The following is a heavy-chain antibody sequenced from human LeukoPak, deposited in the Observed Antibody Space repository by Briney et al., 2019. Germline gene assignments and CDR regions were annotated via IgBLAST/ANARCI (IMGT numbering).Heavy chain of an antibody. V-gene: IGHV7-4-1*02. D-gene: IGHD3-16*01. J-gene: IGHJ4*02. CDR2: INMYTANP. CDR3: ARHDNDDDFNY. CDR1: GYTFTRYA. Sequence: ASVKVSCKASGYTFTRYAINWLRQAPGQGLEWMGWINMYTANPAYAQGFTERFVFSLDTSVTTAYLQISNLKTEDTAVYYCARHDNDDDFNYWGQGTLVTVSS.